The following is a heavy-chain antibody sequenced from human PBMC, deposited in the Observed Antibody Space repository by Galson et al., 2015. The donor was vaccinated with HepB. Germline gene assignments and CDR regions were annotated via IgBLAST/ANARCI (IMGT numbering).Heavy chain of an antibody. Sequence: SVKVSCKASGYTFTGYYMHWVRQAPGQGLEWMGRINPNSGGTNYAQKFQGRVTMTRDTSISTAYMELSRLRSDDTAVYYCARERFGYGIPAPLFDYWGQGTLVTVSS. CDR2: INPNSGGT. J-gene: IGHJ4*02. CDR3: ARERFGYGIPAPLFDY. CDR1: GYTFTGYY. V-gene: IGHV1-2*06. D-gene: IGHD1-14*01.